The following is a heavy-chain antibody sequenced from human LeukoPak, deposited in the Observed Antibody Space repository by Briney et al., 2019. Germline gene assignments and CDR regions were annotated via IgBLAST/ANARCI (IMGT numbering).Heavy chain of an antibody. V-gene: IGHV3-48*02. CDR1: GFTFSSYS. CDR3: ARELVRAFDI. CDR2: ISSGSSTI. J-gene: IGHJ3*02. Sequence: GGSLRLSCGASGFTFSSYSLNWVRQAPGKGLEWVSYISSGSSTIHYADSVKGRFTLSRDNAKNSLYLQMNSLRDEDTAVYYCARELVRAFDIWGQGTMVTVSS.